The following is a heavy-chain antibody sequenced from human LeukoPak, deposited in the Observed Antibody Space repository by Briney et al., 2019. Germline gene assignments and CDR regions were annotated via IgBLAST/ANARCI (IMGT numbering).Heavy chain of an antibody. J-gene: IGHJ6*02. CDR2: TYYRSKWYN. CDR3: ARANQYSSGWYSASVYYYGMDV. CDR1: GDSVSSNSAA. V-gene: IGHV6-1*01. D-gene: IGHD6-19*01. Sequence: SQTLSLTCAISGDSVSSNSAAWNWIRQSPSRGLEWLGRTYYRSKWYNDYAVSVKSRITINPDTSKNQFSLQLNSVTPEDTAVYYCARANQYSSGWYSASVYYYGMDVWGQGTMVTVSS.